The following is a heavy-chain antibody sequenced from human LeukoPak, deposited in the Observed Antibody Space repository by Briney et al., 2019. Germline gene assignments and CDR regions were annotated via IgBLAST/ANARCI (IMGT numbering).Heavy chain of an antibody. CDR2: INSDGGST. D-gene: IGHD6-19*01. V-gene: IGHV3-74*01. J-gene: IGHJ5*02. CDR3: ARGSDRVAVAGLNWFDP. CDR1: GFTFSDYW. Sequence: GGSLRLSCAASGFTFSDYWMHWVRQAPGKGLVWVSRINSDGGSTRYADSVKGRFTISRDNAKNTLYLQMNSLRAEDTAVYYCARGSDRVAVAGLNWFDPWGQGTLVTVSS.